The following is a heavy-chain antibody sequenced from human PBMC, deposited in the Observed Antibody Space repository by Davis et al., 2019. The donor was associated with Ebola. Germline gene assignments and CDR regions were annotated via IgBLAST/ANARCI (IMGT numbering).Heavy chain of an antibody. J-gene: IGHJ4*02. V-gene: IGHV1-18*04. CDR2: ISAYNGNT. D-gene: IGHD1-26*01. CDR3: ARFIYGIVG. CDR1: GYIFTSYG. Sequence: AASVKVSCKASGYIFTSYGISWVRQAPGQGLERMGWISAYNGNTNYAQKLQGRVTMTTDTSTSTAYMKLRSLGSDDTAVYYCARFIYGIVGWGQGTLVTVSS.